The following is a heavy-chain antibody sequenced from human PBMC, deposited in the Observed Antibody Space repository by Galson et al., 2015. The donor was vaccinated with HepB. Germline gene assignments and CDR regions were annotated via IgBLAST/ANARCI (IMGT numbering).Heavy chain of an antibody. Sequence: SLRLSCAASEFIFSDYGMHWVRQAPGKGLEWVALIWKDGTNKYYADSVKGRFTISRDNSENTLYLQMNSLRAEDSAVYYCVREVRNGWYYFDYWGPGAQVTVSS. CDR2: IWKDGTNK. J-gene: IGHJ4*02. CDR3: VREVRNGWYYFDY. D-gene: IGHD2-15*01. V-gene: IGHV3-33*01. CDR1: EFIFSDYG.